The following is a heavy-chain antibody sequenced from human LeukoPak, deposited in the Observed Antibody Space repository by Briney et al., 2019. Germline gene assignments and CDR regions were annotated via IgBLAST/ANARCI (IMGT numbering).Heavy chain of an antibody. V-gene: IGHV3-66*01. J-gene: IGHJ3*02. CDR1: GFTVSSNY. D-gene: IGHD2-2*01. CDR3: ARVVVVPAAMHEARAFDI. CDR2: IYSGGST. Sequence: GGSLRLSCAASGFTVSSNYMSWVRQAPGKGLEWVSVIYSGGSTYYADSVKGRFTISRDNSKNTLYLQMNSLRAEDTAVYYCARVVVVPAAMHEARAFDIWGQGTLVTVSS.